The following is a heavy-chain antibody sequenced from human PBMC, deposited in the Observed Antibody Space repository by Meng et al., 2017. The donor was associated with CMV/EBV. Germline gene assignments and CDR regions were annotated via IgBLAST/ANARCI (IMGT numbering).Heavy chain of an antibody. Sequence: GGSLRLSCAASGFTFSSYAMHWVRQAPGKGLEWVAVISYDGSNKYYADSVKGRFTISRDNSKNTLYLQMNSLRAEDTAVYYCARKYGTSPRFYGLDVWGQGTTVTVSS. V-gene: IGHV3-30*04. D-gene: IGHD4-17*01. CDR2: ISYDGSNK. CDR3: ARKYGTSPRFYGLDV. CDR1: GFTFSSYA. J-gene: IGHJ6*02.